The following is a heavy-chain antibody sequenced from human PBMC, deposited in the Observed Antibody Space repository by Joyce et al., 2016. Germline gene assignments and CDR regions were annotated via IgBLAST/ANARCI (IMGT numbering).Heavy chain of an antibody. CDR3: ARGRIYSFDF. D-gene: IGHD1-26*01. CDR2: TYYRSKWYF. CDR1: GDSVSSNGVA. V-gene: IGHV6-1*01. J-gene: IGHJ4*02. Sequence: HVQLQQSGPGLVKPSQTLSLACAISGDSVSSNGVAWHWIRQSPSRGLEWLGRTYYRSKWYFDYGVSVKSRITIIPDTSKSQFSLQLTSVSPEDTAVYYCARGRIYSFDFWGQGTLVTVSS.